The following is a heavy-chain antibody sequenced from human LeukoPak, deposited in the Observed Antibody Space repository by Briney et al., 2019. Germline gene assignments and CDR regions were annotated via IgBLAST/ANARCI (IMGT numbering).Heavy chain of an antibody. CDR1: GYTFTGYY. V-gene: IGHV1-2*02. CDR2: INPNSGAT. J-gene: IGHJ6*03. D-gene: IGHD6-19*01. Sequence: ASVKVSCKASGYTFTGYYMHWVRQAPGQGLEWMGWINPNSGATNYAQKFQGRVTMTRDTSISTAYMELSRLRSDDTAVYYCARVDGYSSGWYPGGGYYYYMDVWGKGTTVTVSS. CDR3: ARVDGYSSGWYPGGGYYYYMDV.